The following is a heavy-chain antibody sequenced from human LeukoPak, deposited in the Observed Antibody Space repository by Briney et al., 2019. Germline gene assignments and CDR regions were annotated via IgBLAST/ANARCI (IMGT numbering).Heavy chain of an antibody. CDR1: GGSFSGYY. J-gene: IGHJ4*02. D-gene: IGHD2-8*01. V-gene: IGHV4-34*01. CDR3: ARGHGRRYCTNGVCLPFDY. CDR2: INHSGST. Sequence: SGTLSLTCAVYGGSFSGYYWSWIRQPPGKGLEWIGEINHSGSTNYNPSLKSRVTISVDTSKNQFSLKLSSVTAADTAVYYCARGHGRRYCTNGVCLPFDYWGQGTLVTVSS.